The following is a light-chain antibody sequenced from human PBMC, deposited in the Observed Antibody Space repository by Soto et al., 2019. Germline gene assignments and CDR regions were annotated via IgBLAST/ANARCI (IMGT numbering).Light chain of an antibody. CDR2: DAS. CDR3: LQDYNDPWT. V-gene: IGKV1-5*01. J-gene: IGKJ1*01. CDR1: QNIRNW. Sequence: GETVTITCRTSQNIRNWLAWYQQKPGKAPNPLIYDASSLKSGVPARFSGSGSGTEFTLTISSREPDDVAVYYCLQDYNDPWTFGQGTKVDIK.